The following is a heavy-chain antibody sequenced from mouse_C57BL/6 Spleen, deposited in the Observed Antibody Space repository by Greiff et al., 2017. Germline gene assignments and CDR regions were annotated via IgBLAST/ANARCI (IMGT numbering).Heavy chain of an antibody. J-gene: IGHJ3*01. CDR1: GYTFTSYW. D-gene: IGHD2-4*01. CDR3: ASIYYDYDAVAY. CDR2: IHPNSGST. Sequence: VQLQQPGAELVKPGASVKLSCKASGYTFTSYWMHWVKQRPGQGLEWIGMIHPNSGSTNYNEKFKSKATLTVDKSSSTAYMQLISLTSEDAAVYYCASIYYDYDAVAYWGQGTLVTVSA. V-gene: IGHV1-64*01.